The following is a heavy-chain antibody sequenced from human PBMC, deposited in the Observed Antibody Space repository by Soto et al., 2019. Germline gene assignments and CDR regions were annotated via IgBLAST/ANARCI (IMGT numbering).Heavy chain of an antibody. Sequence: QVQLVESGGGVVQPGKSLRLSCVASGFVFNTYGMHWVRQAPGKGLEWVAVIPYDGSNTYYADSVKGRFTISRDDSKNTLYLQMHSLRAEDTAVYYCAQERGRANYHWGQGTLVIVSS. J-gene: IGHJ4*02. D-gene: IGHD2-8*01. V-gene: IGHV3-30*18. CDR2: IPYDGSNT. CDR1: GFVFNTYG. CDR3: AQERGRANYH.